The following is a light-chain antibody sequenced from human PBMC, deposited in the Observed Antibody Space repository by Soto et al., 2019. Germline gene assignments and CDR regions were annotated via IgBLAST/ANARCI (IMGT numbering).Light chain of an antibody. CDR1: SSDVGGYSY. CDR3: CSYAGSNNSYV. J-gene: IGLJ1*01. Sequence: QSSLPHPLSVCWSPGHSVAIACTGTSSDVGGYSYLSWYQQHPGKGPKLMIYDVSKRPSGVPDRFSGSKSGNTASLTISGLQAEDEADYHCCSYAGSNNSYVFGTGTKVTVL. V-gene: IGLV2-11*01. CDR2: DVS.